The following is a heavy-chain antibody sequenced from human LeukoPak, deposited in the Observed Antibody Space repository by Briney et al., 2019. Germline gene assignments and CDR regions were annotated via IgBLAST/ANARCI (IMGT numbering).Heavy chain of an antibody. V-gene: IGHV4-59*01. J-gene: IGHJ3*02. CDR2: IYYSGST. D-gene: IGHD2-21*02. CDR1: GGSISSYY. Sequence: SETLSLTCTVSGGSISSYYWSWIRQPPGKGLEWIGYIYYSGSTNYNPSLKSRVTISVDTSKNRFSLKLSSVTAADTAVYYCASLCGGDCGLHAFDIWGQGTMVTVSS. CDR3: ASLCGGDCGLHAFDI.